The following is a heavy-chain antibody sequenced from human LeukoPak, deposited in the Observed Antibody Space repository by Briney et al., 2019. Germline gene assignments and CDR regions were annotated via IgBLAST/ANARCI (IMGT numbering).Heavy chain of an antibody. Sequence: PSETLSLTCTVSGGSISSSSYYWGWIRQPPGKGLEWIGSIHYSGSTNYNPSLKSRVTISVDTSKNQFSLKLSSVTAADTVVYYCARYHYYDSSGYYYQFDYWGQGTLVTVSS. CDR3: ARYHYYDSSGYYYQFDY. J-gene: IGHJ4*02. V-gene: IGHV4-39*07. CDR2: IHYSGST. D-gene: IGHD3-22*01. CDR1: GGSISSSSYY.